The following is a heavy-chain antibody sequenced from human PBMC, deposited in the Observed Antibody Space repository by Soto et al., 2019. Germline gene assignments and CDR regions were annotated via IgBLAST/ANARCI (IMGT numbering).Heavy chain of an antibody. CDR2: ISASGGSA. D-gene: IGHD1-26*01. V-gene: IGHV3-23*01. CDR3: ALRKTGSYFDY. Sequence: PGGSLRLSCAASGFTFSTYVMGWVRQAPGKGLEWVSGISASGGSAYYADSVKGRFTISRDNSRNTLYLQMNSLGVEDTALYYCALRKTGSYFDYWGQGSLVTVSS. CDR1: GFTFSTYV. J-gene: IGHJ4*02.